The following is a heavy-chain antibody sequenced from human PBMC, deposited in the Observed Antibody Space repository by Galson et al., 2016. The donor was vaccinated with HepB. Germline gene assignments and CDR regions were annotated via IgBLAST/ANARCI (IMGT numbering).Heavy chain of an antibody. CDR2: ISSDGNNK. V-gene: IGHV3-30-3*01. CDR1: GFTFSTYA. J-gene: IGHJ1*01. D-gene: IGHD2-2*02. CDR3: ARDRCSRSCSTFHS. Sequence: SLRLSCAATGFTFSTYAMNWVRQAPGKGLEWVGVISSDGNNKYFAESVKGRFTISRDNSMNTLHLQMNSLRAEDTALYYCARDRCSRSCSTFHSWGQGTLVTVSS.